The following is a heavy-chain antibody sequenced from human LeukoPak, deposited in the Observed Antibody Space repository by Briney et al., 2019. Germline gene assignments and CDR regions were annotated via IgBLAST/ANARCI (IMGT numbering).Heavy chain of an antibody. Sequence: PGGSLRLSCAASGFTFSSFTMNWVRQAPGKGLEWVSSISSSSSYIYYADSVKGRFTISRDNAKNSLYLQMNSLRAEDTAVYYCASFSRSVDPLGVLWGQGTLVTVSS. CDR1: GFTFSSFT. CDR2: ISSSSSYI. CDR3: ASFSRSVDPLGVL. J-gene: IGHJ4*02. D-gene: IGHD2-8*01. V-gene: IGHV3-21*01.